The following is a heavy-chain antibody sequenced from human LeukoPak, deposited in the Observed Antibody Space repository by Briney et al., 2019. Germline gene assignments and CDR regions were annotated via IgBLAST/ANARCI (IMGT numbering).Heavy chain of an antibody. D-gene: IGHD5/OR15-5a*01. J-gene: IGHJ4*02. CDR2: IRGSGGST. CDR3: AKDQKRAGSVTLVVDY. V-gene: IGHV3-23*01. Sequence: GGSLRLSCAASGFTFSSYAMSWVRQAPGKGLEWVSAIRGSGGSTFYADSVRGRFTISRDNSKNALYLQVNSLRAEDTAVYYCAKDQKRAGSVTLVVDYWGQGTLVTVSS. CDR1: GFTFSSYA.